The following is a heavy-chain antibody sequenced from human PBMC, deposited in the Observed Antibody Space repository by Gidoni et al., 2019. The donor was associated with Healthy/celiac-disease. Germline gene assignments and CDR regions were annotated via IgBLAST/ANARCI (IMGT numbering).Heavy chain of an antibody. CDR2: ISSSGSTI. V-gene: IGHV3-48*03. D-gene: IGHD1-26*01. CDR1: GFTFSSYE. J-gene: IGHJ4*02. Sequence: EVQLVESGGGLVQPGGSLRLSCAASGFTFSSYEMNWVRQAPGKGLEWVTYISSSGSTIYYADSVKGRFTISRDNAKNSLYLQMNSLRAEDTAVYYCARDGEWEPEVFDYWGQGTLVTVSS. CDR3: ARDGEWEPEVFDY.